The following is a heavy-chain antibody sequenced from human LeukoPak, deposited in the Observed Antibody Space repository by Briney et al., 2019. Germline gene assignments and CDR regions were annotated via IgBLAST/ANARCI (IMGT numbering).Heavy chain of an antibody. D-gene: IGHD1-26*01. V-gene: IGHV3-23*01. CDR2: ISNNGGYT. Sequence: GGSLRLSCAASGFTFSSSAMSWVRQAPGKGLEWVSAISNNGGYTYYADSVQGRFTISRDNSKSTLCLQMNSLRVEDTAVYYCTKHGERGTNRFDYWGQGTLVTASS. J-gene: IGHJ4*02. CDR3: TKHGERGTNRFDY. CDR1: GFTFSSSA.